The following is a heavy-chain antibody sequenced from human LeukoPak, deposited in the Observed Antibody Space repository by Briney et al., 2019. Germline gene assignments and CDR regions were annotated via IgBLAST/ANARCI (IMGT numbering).Heavy chain of an antibody. CDR2: IYHSGSV. Sequence: AGTLSLTCAVSGCSISTNNLWFWVRHPPRKRLEWIGEIYHSGSVNYNPSLKSRATISVDVAENQFSLKLNSVTAADTAIYYCARDVHEYGVVGYWGRGTLVTVSS. CDR1: GCSISTNNL. V-gene: IGHV4-4*02. D-gene: IGHD4/OR15-4a*01. CDR3: ARDVHEYGVVGY. J-gene: IGHJ4*02.